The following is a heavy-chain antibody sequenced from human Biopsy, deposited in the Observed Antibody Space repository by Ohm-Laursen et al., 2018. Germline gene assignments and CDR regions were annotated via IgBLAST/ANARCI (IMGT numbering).Heavy chain of an antibody. CDR1: GGSIKSYY. D-gene: IGHD5-18*01. CDR3: ARGYAGLYEAFDF. CDR2: IYNDVST. V-gene: IGHV4-59*07. J-gene: IGHJ3*01. Sequence: SDTLSLTCTVSGGSIKSYYWSWIRQPPGKGLEWIGNIYNDVSTKYNPSLRSRVTISADKSTNQFSLKLRSVTAADTAVYYCARGYAGLYEAFDFWGQGTVVTVAS.